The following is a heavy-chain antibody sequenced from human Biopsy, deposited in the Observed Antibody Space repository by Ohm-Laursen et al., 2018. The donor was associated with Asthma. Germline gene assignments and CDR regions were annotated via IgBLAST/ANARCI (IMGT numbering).Heavy chain of an antibody. CDR3: VRGSSSWHHGPFHYYYGLDV. CDR2: IYYSGTT. V-gene: IGHV4-39*01. J-gene: IGHJ6*02. CDR1: SGSGGYMRSGNYY. D-gene: IGHD6-13*01. Sequence: SETLSLTCSLSSGSGGYMRSGNYYWGWTRQPPGKGLERIGSIYYSGTTYYNPSLGSRVTVSADTSKNQFSLKLTSVTAADTAVYYCVRGSSSWHHGPFHYYYGLDVWGQGTTATVSS.